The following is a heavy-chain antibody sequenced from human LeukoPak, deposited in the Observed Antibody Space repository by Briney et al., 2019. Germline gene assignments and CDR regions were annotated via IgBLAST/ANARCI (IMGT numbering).Heavy chain of an antibody. CDR3: ARASTKDDYYDSSGYSYYFDY. V-gene: IGHV3-33*01. J-gene: IGHJ4*02. CDR2: IWYDGSNK. CDR1: GFTFSSYC. D-gene: IGHD3-22*01. Sequence: GGSLRLSCAASGFTFSSYCMHWVRQAPGKGLEWVAVIWYDGSNKYYADSVKGRFTISRDNSKNTLYLQMNSLRAEDTAVYYCARASTKDDYYDSSGYSYYFDYWGQGTLVTVSS.